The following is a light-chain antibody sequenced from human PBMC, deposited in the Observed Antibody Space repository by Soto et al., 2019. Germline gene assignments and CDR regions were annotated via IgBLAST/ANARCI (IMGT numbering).Light chain of an antibody. Sequence: QSALTQPPSASRSPGQSVTISCTGTSSDVGGYNYVSWYQQHPGKAPKLMIYEVSKRPSGVPDRFSGSKSGNTASLTVSGLQAEDEADYYCSSYVGSNNLYVFGTGTKLTVL. J-gene: IGLJ1*01. CDR3: SSYVGSNNLYV. V-gene: IGLV2-8*02. CDR1: SSDVGGYNY. CDR2: EVS.